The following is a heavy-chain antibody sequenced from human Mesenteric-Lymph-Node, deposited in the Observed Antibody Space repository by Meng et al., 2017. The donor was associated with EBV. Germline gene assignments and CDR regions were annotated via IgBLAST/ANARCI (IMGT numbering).Heavy chain of an antibody. D-gene: IGHD3-22*01. J-gene: IGHJ4*02. V-gene: IGHV4-4*02. CDR1: GGSISSRNW. CDR2: IYHSGSA. CDR3: ARCYYYDSIGNFDY. Sequence: QVQEWGPGLVKPSWNLSLTCAVSGGSISSRNWWSWVRQPAGKGLEWIGEIYHSGSAKYNPSLKSRVTISVDKSKNQFSLKLSSVTAADTAVYYCARCYYYDSIGNFDYWGQGTLVTVSS.